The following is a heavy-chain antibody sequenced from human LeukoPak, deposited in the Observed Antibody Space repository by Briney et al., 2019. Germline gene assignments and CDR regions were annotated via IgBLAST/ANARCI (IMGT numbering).Heavy chain of an antibody. CDR1: GYTFTNSG. V-gene: IGHV1-18*01. D-gene: IGHD1-26*01. CDR2: ISTYTGNT. J-gene: IGHJ4*02. Sequence: ASVKVSCTASGYTFTNSGIGWVRQAPGQGLDWMGWISTYTGNTYYAENLQGRVIMTTDTSTSTAYMELRSLRSDDTAVYYCARDQGSGNYRFDYWGQGTLVTVSS. CDR3: ARDQGSGNYRFDY.